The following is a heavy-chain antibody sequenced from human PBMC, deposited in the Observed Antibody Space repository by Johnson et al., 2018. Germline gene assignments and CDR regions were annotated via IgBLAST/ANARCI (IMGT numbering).Heavy chain of an antibody. D-gene: IGHD6-19*01. CDR3: ARYPVAGEVWYFDL. CDR2: INSDGSST. Sequence: VQLVESGGGLVQPGGSLRLSCVASGFIFSDFWTHWVRQAPGQGLVWVSRINSDGSSTNYADSVKGRFTISRDNAKNTLYLQMNTLRAEDTAVYYCARYPVAGEVWYFDLWGRGTLVTVSS. V-gene: IGHV3-74*02. J-gene: IGHJ2*01. CDR1: GFIFSDFW.